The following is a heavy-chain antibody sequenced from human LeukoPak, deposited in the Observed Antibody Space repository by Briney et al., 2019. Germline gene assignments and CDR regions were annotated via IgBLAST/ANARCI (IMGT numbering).Heavy chain of an antibody. V-gene: IGHV3-9*01. J-gene: IGHJ6*02. CDR2: ISWNSGSI. CDR3: AKVYGSGSYGYYYGMDV. D-gene: IGHD3-10*01. Sequence: SLRLSCAASGFTFDDYAMHWVRHAPGKGREWVSGISWNSGSIVYADSVKGRFTISRDNAKNSLYLQMNSLRAEDTALYYCAKVYGSGSYGYYYGMDVRGQGTTVTVSS. CDR1: GFTFDDYA.